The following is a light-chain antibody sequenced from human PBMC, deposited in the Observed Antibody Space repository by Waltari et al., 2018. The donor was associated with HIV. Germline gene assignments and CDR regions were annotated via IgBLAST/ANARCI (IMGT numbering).Light chain of an antibody. CDR2: GKN. Sequence: SSELTQDPAVSVAVGQTVRSTCQGTSPRRYYATSWDKQNPGQAPVLVIYGKNNRPSGIPDRFSGSSSGNTASLTITGAQAEDEADYYCNSRDSSAKHHWVFGGGTKLTVL. CDR3: NSRDSSAKHHWV. V-gene: IGLV3-19*01. CDR1: SPRRYY. J-gene: IGLJ3*02.